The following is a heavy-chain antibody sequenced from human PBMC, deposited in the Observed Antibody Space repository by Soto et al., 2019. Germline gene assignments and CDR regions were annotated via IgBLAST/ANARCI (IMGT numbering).Heavy chain of an antibody. CDR1: GYTFNSYD. CDR3: AREGQAPYYYYGMDV. V-gene: IGHV1-18*01. Sequence: GASVKVSCKASGYTFNSYDINWVRQAPGQGLEWMGWISGYNGNTKYAEKFQGRVTMTTDTSTSTAHMELRSLRSDDTAVYYCAREGQAPYYYYGMDVWGQGTAVNVSS. CDR2: ISGYNGNT. J-gene: IGHJ6*02.